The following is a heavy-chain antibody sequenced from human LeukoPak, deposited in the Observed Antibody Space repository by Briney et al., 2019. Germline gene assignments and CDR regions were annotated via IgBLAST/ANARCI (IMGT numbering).Heavy chain of an antibody. CDR3: GRDQIGVAGTGVDN. Sequence: GASVKVSCKASGYTFTGYYIHWVRQAPGQGLEWMGWINPRSGATNYAQKFQGRVTMSRDTSINTGYMELARLRSDDTAVYFCGRDQIGVAGTGVDNWGQGTLVPVSS. CDR2: INPRSGAT. CDR1: GYTFTGYY. J-gene: IGHJ4*02. V-gene: IGHV1-2*02. D-gene: IGHD1-7*01.